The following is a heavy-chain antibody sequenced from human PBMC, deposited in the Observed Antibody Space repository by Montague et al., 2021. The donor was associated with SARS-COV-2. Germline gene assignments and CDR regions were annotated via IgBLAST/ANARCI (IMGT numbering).Heavy chain of an antibody. D-gene: IGHD3-16*01. CDR3: EGVPFVGRPFMNYYYGVDV. V-gene: IGHV4-59*01. J-gene: IGHJ6*02. Sequence: SETLSLTCTVSGGSISSYYWSWIRKPPEKGLDRIGYIYYSGNTNSNHSLNSRVTISVDTSKNQFSLKLSSVTAADTAVSYCEGVPFVGRPFMNYYYGVDVWGQGTTVTVSS. CDR2: IYYSGNT. CDR1: GGSISSYY.